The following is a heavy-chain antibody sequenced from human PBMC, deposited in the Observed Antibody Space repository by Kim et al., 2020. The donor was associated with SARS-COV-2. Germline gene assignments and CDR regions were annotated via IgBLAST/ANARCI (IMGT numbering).Heavy chain of an antibody. CDR1: GFNFNSYS. Sequence: GSLRLSCTVSGFNFNSYSMMFFFYSLFFLLEWVSYISSSSNTVYYAGSVRGRFTIARVNSMNSLFLQMNSLRDEDTAVYYCARCPLSMTMVRGMITTTLFYYYNMDAWGQGTTVTVSS. CDR3: ARCPLSMTMVRGMITTTLFYYYNMDA. V-gene: IGHV3-48*02. J-gene: IGHJ6*02. D-gene: IGHD3-10*01. CDR2: ISSSSNTV.